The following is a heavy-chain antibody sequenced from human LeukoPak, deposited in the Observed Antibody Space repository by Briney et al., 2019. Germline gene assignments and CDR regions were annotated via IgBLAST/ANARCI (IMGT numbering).Heavy chain of an antibody. D-gene: IGHD3-10*01. CDR2: INPNSGGT. J-gene: IGHJ5*01. Sequence: GAAVKVSCKASGYTFTGYYMHWVRQAPGQGLEWMGWINPNSGGTNYAQKFQGRVTMTRDTSTSTAYMELSRLRSDDTAVYYCARDRTPLYYYGSGSYLYNWFDRWGQGTLVTVSS. V-gene: IGHV1-2*02. CDR1: GYTFTGYY. CDR3: ARDRTPLYYYGSGSYLYNWFDR.